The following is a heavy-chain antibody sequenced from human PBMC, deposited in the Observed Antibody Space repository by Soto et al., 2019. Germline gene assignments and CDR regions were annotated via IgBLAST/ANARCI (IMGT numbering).Heavy chain of an antibody. D-gene: IGHD6-13*01. CDR2: IYYSGST. CDR3: ARVVAASDKEADY. V-gene: IGHV4-31*03. CDR1: GGSIRSGGYY. J-gene: IGHJ4*02. Sequence: QVQLQESGPGLVKPSQTLSLTCTVSGGSIRSGGYYWSWIRQHPGKGLEWMGYIYYSGSTYYNPSLQRRVTISVDTSKNQFSLKLSSVTAADTAVYYCARVVAASDKEADYWGQGTLVTVSS.